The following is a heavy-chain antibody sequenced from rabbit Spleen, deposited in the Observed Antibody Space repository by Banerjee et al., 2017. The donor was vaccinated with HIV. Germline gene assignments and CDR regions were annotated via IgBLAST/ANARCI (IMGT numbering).Heavy chain of an antibody. D-gene: IGHD2-1*01. Sequence: HLKESGGGLVQPGGSLKLSCKASGFDFSNYGVSWVRQAPGKGLEWIGYIEPIFGRTYYANWVNGRFTVSSHNAQNTLYLQLNSLTAADTATYFCVRDLGYDDYSEKGYFNLWGPGTLVTVS. J-gene: IGHJ4*01. CDR2: IEPIFGRT. CDR3: VRDLGYDDYSEKGYFNL. V-gene: IGHV1S7*01. CDR1: GFDFSNYG.